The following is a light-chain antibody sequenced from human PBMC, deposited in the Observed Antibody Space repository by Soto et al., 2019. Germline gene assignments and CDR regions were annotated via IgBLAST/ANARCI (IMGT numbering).Light chain of an antibody. Sequence: QSVLTQPPSASGTPGQRVTISCSGSSSNIETNDIFWHQQLPGSAPKLLIYSNDQRPSGVPDRFSASKSGTSASLAISGLRSEDEAEDFCATWDDSLSGVVFGGGTKLTVL. CDR1: SSNIETND. J-gene: IGLJ2*01. CDR3: ATWDDSLSGVV. V-gene: IGLV1-47*02. CDR2: SND.